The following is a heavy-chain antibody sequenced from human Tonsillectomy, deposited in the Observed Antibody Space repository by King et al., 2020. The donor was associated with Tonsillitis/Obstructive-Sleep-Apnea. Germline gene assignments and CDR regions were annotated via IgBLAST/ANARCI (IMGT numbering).Heavy chain of an antibody. Sequence: VQLVESGGGVVQPGRSLRLSCAASGFTFSSYAMHLGRQAPGKGLEWGAVISYDGSNKYYADSVKGRFPISRDNSKNTLYLQMNSLRAEDTAVYYWASEGYYDFWSGYHYPPAFDYWGQGTLVTVSS. D-gene: IGHD3-3*01. V-gene: IGHV3-30*01. CDR1: GFTFSSYA. CDR3: ASEGYYDFWSGYHYPPAFDY. J-gene: IGHJ4*02. CDR2: ISYDGSNK.